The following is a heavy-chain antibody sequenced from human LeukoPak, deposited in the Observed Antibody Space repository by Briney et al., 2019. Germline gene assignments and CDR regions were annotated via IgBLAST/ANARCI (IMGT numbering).Heavy chain of an antibody. J-gene: IGHJ6*03. V-gene: IGHV1-2*02. Sequence: ASVKVSCKASGYTFTGYYMHWVRQAPGQGLEWMGWINPNSGGTNYAQKFQGRVTMTRDTSISTAYMELSRLRSDDTAVYYCARARGKTGTTNRSYYYYYMDVWGKGTTVTVPS. D-gene: IGHD1-7*01. CDR2: INPNSGGT. CDR3: ARARGKTGTTNRSYYYYYMDV. CDR1: GYTFTGYY.